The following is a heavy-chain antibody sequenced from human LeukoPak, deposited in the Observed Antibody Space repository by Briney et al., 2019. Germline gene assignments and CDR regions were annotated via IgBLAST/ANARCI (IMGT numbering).Heavy chain of an antibody. CDR2: INPNSGGT. CDR1: GYTFTGYY. CDR3: ARESVDPTYYYDSSGYSGQGDRFDY. J-gene: IGHJ4*02. D-gene: IGHD3-22*01. V-gene: IGHV1-2*02. Sequence: GASVKVSCKASGYTFTGYYMHWVRQAPGQGLEWMGWINPNSGGTNYAQKFQGRVTMTRDTSISTAYMELSRLRSDDTAVYYCARESVDPTYYYDSSGYSGQGDRFDYWGQGTLVTVSS.